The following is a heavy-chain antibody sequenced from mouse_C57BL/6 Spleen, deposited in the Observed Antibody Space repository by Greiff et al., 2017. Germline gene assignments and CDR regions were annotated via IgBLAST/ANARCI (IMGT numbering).Heavy chain of an antibody. V-gene: IGHV1-80*01. Sequence: QVQLQQSGAELVKPGASVKISCKASGYAFSSYWMNWVKQRPGKGLEWIGQIYPGDGDTNYNGKFKGKATLTADKSSSTAYMQLGSLTSEDSAVYFCARGDYYGSRGFDYWGQGTTLTVSS. D-gene: IGHD1-1*01. CDR3: ARGDYYGSRGFDY. CDR2: IYPGDGDT. J-gene: IGHJ2*01. CDR1: GYAFSSYW.